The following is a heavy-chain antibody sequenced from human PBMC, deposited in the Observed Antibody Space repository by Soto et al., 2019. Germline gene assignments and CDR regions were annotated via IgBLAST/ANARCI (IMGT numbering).Heavy chain of an antibody. D-gene: IGHD3-10*01. J-gene: IGHJ4*02. CDR2: IKSKIDGGTI. V-gene: IGHV3-15*01. Sequence: EVQLVESGGGLVKPGGSLRLSCAASGFTFSNAWMSWVRQAPGKGLEWVVRIKSKIDGGTIDYAAPVKGRFTMSRDDSKNTLNLQMNSLKPAATAVYYCTTERVGYYFYYWCQGTLVTVSS. CDR1: GFTFSNAW. CDR3: TTERVGYYFYY.